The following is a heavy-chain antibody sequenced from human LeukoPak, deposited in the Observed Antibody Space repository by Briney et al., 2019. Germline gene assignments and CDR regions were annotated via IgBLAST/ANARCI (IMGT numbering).Heavy chain of an antibody. V-gene: IGHV5-51*01. J-gene: IGHJ4*02. D-gene: IGHD6-19*01. Sequence: GESLKISCKGSGYSFTSYWIGWVRQMPGKGLEWMGIIYPGDSDSRYSPSFQGQVTISADKSISTAYLQWSSLKASDTAMYYYARPTYSSGWRLDYWGRGTLVTVSS. CDR1: GYSFTSYW. CDR3: ARPTYSSGWRLDY. CDR2: IYPGDSDS.